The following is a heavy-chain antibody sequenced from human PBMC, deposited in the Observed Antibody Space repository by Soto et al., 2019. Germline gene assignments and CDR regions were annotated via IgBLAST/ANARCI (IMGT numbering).Heavy chain of an antibody. CDR3: AALEMINYFDY. CDR2: IGVGSGNT. J-gene: IGHJ4*02. Sequence: QMQLVQSGPEVKKPGTSVTVSCKTSGFTFTSSAVQGVRQSRGQGLEWIGWIGVGSGNTNDAQNFQERVTITRDMSTRTAYMALSRLRTEDTAVYYCAALEMINYFDYWGQGTLVNVS. D-gene: IGHD3-16*01. V-gene: IGHV1-58*01. CDR1: GFTFTSSA.